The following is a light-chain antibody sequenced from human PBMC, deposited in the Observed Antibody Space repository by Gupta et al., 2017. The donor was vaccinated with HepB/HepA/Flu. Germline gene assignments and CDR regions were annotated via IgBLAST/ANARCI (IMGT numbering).Light chain of an antibody. CDR1: SSDVGSYKF. CDR2: DVS. V-gene: IGLV2-14*03. Sequence: QSALTQPASVSGSPGQSITISCTGTSSDVGSYKFVSWYHQHPGKLPKVIMYDVSNRPSGVSSRFSGSKSGNTASLTISGLQADDEADDYCSSFTRSSTVIFGGGTKLTVL. J-gene: IGLJ2*01. CDR3: SSFTRSSTVI.